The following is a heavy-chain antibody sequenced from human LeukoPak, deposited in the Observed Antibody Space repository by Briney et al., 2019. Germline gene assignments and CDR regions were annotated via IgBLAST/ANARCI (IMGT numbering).Heavy chain of an antibody. D-gene: IGHD5-12*01. J-gene: IGHJ3*02. Sequence: GGSLRLSCAASGFTFSSYWMHWVRQAPGKGLVWVSRINSDGSSTSYADSVKGRFTISRDNAKNTLYLQMNSLRTEDTAVYYCAKDSMATIFDAFDIWGQGTMVTVSS. CDR1: GFTFSSYW. CDR3: AKDSMATIFDAFDI. CDR2: INSDGSST. V-gene: IGHV3-74*01.